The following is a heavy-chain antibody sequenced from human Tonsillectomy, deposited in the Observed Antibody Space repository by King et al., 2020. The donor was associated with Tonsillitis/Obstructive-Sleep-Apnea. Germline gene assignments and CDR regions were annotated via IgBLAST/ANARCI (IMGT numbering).Heavy chain of an antibody. Sequence: QLQESGPGLVKPSETLSLTCTVSGGSISSSSYYWGWIRQPPGKGLEWIGSTYYSGSTYYNPSLKSRVTISEDTSKNQFSLKLSSVTAADTAVYYSARLGAYDAFDIWGQGTMVTVSS. CDR3: ARLGAYDAFDI. CDR2: TYYSGST. V-gene: IGHV4-39*01. CDR1: GGSISSSSYY. D-gene: IGHD3-16*01. J-gene: IGHJ3*02.